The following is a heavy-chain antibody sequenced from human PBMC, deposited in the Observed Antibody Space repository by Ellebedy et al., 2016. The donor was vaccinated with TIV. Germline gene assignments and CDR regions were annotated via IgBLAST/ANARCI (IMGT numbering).Heavy chain of an antibody. CDR3: AGIADVRFDP. CDR1: GFTFSSDW. V-gene: IGHV3-7*01. D-gene: IGHD3-10*02. J-gene: IGHJ5*02. Sequence: GESLKISCAASGFTFSSDWMSWVRQAPGKGLEWVANIKQDGSEKYYFDSVKGRFTISRDNAKNSLYLQMNSLRAEDTAVYYCAGIADVRFDPWGQGTLVSVSS. CDR2: IKQDGSEK.